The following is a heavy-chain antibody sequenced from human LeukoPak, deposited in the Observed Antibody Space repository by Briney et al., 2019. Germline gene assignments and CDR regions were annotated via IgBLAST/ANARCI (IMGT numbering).Heavy chain of an antibody. CDR3: AREQYYYGSGSTSAWFDP. J-gene: IGHJ5*02. D-gene: IGHD3-10*01. Sequence: SETLSLTCAVYGGSFSGYYWSWIRQPPGKGLEWIGEINHSGSTNYNPSLKSRVTISVDTSKNQFSLKLSSVTAADTAVYYCAREQYYYGSGSTSAWFDPWGQGTLVTVSS. V-gene: IGHV4-34*01. CDR2: INHSGST. CDR1: GGSFSGYY.